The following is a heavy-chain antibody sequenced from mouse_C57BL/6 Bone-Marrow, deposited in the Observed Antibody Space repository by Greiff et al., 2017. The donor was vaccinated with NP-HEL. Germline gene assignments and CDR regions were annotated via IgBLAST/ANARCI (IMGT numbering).Heavy chain of an antibody. CDR1: GFTFSDYG. D-gene: IGHD1-1*01. Sequence: DVHLVESGGGLVKPGGSLKLSCAASGFTFSDYGMHWVRQAPEKGLEWVAYISSGSSTIYYADTVKGRFTISRDNAKNTLFLQMTSLRSEDTAMYYCARGITTGWYFDVWGTGTTVTVSS. J-gene: IGHJ1*03. CDR2: ISSGSSTI. V-gene: IGHV5-17*01. CDR3: ARGITTGWYFDV.